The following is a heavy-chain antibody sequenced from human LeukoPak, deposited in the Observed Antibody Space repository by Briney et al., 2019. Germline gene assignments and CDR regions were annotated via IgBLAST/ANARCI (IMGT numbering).Heavy chain of an antibody. CDR2: IYHSGST. Sequence: PSETLSLTCAVSGYSISSGYYWGWIRQPPGKGLEWIGSIYHSGSTYYNPSLKSRVTISVDTSKNQFSLKLSSVTAADTAVYYCARRGVGFDYWGREPWSPSPQ. CDR3: ARRGVGFDY. V-gene: IGHV4-38-2*01. J-gene: IGHJ4*02. D-gene: IGHD2-15*01. CDR1: GYSISSGYY.